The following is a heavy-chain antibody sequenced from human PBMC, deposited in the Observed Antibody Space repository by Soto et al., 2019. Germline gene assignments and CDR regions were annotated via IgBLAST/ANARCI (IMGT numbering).Heavy chain of an antibody. Sequence: EVQLLESGGGLVQPGGSLRLSCAASGFTFSSYAMSWVRQAPGKGLEWVSAISGSGGSTYYADSVKGRFTISRDNSKNPLYLQMNSLRAEDTAVYYCATLTIFGVVKDAFDIWGQGTMVTVSS. J-gene: IGHJ3*02. CDR2: ISGSGGST. CDR1: GFTFSSYA. CDR3: ATLTIFGVVKDAFDI. D-gene: IGHD3-3*01. V-gene: IGHV3-23*01.